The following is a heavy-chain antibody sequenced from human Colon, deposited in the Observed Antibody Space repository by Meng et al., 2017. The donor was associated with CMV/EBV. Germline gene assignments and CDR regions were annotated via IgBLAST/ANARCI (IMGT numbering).Heavy chain of an antibody. CDR3: ATGKAVAGKSYYYYGMDL. V-gene: IGHV3-7*01. CDR1: GLIFSDYW. Sequence: GESLKISCAASGLIFSDYWMSWVRQAPGKGLEWVANINQGGGETYYVDSVKGRFTISRDNAKNSLYLQLNSLRAEDTAVYYCATGKAVAGKSYYYYGMDLWGQGTTVTVSS. CDR2: INQGGGET. D-gene: IGHD6-19*01. J-gene: IGHJ6*02.